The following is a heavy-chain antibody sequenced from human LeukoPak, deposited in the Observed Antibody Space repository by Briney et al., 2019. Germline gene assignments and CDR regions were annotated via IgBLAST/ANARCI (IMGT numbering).Heavy chain of an antibody. CDR3: AKVQDGSFWYEYFQH. J-gene: IGHJ1*01. D-gene: IGHD6-19*01. V-gene: IGHV3-9*01. Sequence: GGSLRLSCAASGFTFGDYAMHWVRQAPGKGLEWVSGISWNSDSIGYADSVKGRFTISRDNAKNSLFLQMNSLRAEDTAIYYCAKVQDGSFWYEYFQHWGQGTLVTVSS. CDR2: ISWNSDSI. CDR1: GFTFGDYA.